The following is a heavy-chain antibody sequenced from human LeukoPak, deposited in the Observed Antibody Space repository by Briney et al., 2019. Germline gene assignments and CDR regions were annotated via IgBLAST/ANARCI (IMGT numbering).Heavy chain of an antibody. CDR2: ISTNNGNT. V-gene: IGHV1-18*04. CDR3: ARGVEWQQLWSRGYYFDY. Sequence: ASVKVSCKASGYTFTNYGISWVRQAPGQELEWMGWISTNNGNTDYAQSLQGRVTMTTDTSTNTASMELRSLRSDDTAVYYCARGVEWQQLWSRGYYFDYWGQGTPVTVSS. CDR1: GYTFTNYG. J-gene: IGHJ4*02. D-gene: IGHD5-18*01.